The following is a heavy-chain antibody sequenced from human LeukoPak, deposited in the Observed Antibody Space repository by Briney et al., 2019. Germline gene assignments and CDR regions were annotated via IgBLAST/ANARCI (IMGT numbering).Heavy chain of an antibody. CDR3: ARALSGNQGNDWFDP. J-gene: IGHJ5*02. CDR2: IYSGGST. D-gene: IGHD5-12*01. CDR1: GFTVSNNY. V-gene: IGHV3-53*01. Sequence: PGGSLRLSCAASGFTVSNNYMSWVRQAPGKGLEWVSVIYSGGSTYYADSVKGRFTISRDNSKNTLYLQMNSLRAEDTAVYYCARALSGNQGNDWFDPWGQGTLVTVSS.